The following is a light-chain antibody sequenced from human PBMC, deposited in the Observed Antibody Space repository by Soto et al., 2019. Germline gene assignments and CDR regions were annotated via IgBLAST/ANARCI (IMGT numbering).Light chain of an antibody. CDR3: ISYKTDDTFV. J-gene: IGLJ1*01. CDR1: RSDISASNS. CDR2: EAT. Sequence: QSALTQPASVSGSPGQSITISCAGTRSDISASNSVSWYQHLPGRSPTLIIYEATNRPSGVSERFSGSKAGDTASLTISGLQADDESEYFCISYKTDDTFVFGGGTKLTVL. V-gene: IGLV2-14*01.